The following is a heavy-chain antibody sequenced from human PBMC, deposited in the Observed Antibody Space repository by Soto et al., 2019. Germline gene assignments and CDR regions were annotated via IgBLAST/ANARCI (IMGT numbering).Heavy chain of an antibody. CDR1: GGSISSYY. V-gene: IGHV4-59*01. J-gene: IGHJ5*02. Sequence: QVQLQESGPGLVKPSETLSLTCTVSGGSISSYYWSWIRQPPGKGLEWIGYIYYSGSPNYNPSLSSQVTQAVDASKNQFSLKLSSGTAADTAVYYSASRPPLHGGASRFDHWGQGTLVTVSS. D-gene: IGHD1-26*01. CDR3: ASRPPLHGGASRFDH. CDR2: IYYSGSP.